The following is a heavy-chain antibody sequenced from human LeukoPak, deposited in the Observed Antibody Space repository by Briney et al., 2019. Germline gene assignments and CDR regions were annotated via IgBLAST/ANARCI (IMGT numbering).Heavy chain of an antibody. CDR2: LSGSGGSA. CDR3: AKCRGGGGEYWHFDL. CDR1: GSPFSSFA. D-gene: IGHD2-15*01. Sequence: GGSLRLSCVASGSPFSSFAMTWVRQAPGKGLEWVSALSGSGGSANYADSVRDRFTISRDNSKNTLYLQLNSLRAEDSAVYYCAKCRGGGGEYWHFDLWGRGILVSVSS. J-gene: IGHJ2*01. V-gene: IGHV3-23*01.